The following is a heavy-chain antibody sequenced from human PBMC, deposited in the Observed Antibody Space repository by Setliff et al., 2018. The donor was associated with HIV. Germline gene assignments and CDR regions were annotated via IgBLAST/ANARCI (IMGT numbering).Heavy chain of an antibody. CDR3: ARSRYMDV. CDR2: MHTSGST. Sequence: PSETLSLTCTVSGESMSSYYWTWIRQSPGKGLEWIGYMHTSGSTDYNPSLKSRVTISVDMFKSQFSLKLTSVTAADTAVYYCARSRYMDVWGKGTTVTVSS. V-gene: IGHV4-4*08. J-gene: IGHJ6*03. CDR1: GESMSSYY.